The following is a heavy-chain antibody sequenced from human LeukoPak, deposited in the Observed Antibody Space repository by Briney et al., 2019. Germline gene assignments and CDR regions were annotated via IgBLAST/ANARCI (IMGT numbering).Heavy chain of an antibody. CDR3: ATSAGHTHGWHLGY. J-gene: IGHJ4*02. CDR2: MNANSGNT. D-gene: IGHD6-19*01. CDR1: GYTFTSHD. Sequence: GASVKVSCKTSGYTFTSHDMNWVRQATGQGLEWMGWMNANSGNTGYAQKFQGRVTMTRDTSTSTAYMELSSLGFEDTAVYYCATSAGHTHGWHLGYWGQGSLVTVSS. V-gene: IGHV1-8*01.